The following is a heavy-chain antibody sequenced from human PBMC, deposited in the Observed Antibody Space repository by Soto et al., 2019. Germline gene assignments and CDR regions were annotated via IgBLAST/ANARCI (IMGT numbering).Heavy chain of an antibody. J-gene: IGHJ4*02. D-gene: IGHD4-17*01. CDR1: GFTLSSYW. Sequence: GGSLRLSCAVSGFTLSSYWMNWVRLAPGKGLEWVANIKQDGSQKNYVDSVKGRFTISRDNAKNSLYLQMSSLRAEDTAVYYCMTSVTTHDYWGQGTLVTVSS. CDR3: MTSVTTHDY. CDR2: IKQDGSQK. V-gene: IGHV3-7*01.